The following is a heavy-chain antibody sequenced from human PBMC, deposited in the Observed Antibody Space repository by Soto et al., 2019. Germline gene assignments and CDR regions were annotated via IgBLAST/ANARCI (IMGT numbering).Heavy chain of an antibody. CDR3: AHSEARDRRSSWSGKFNWFDP. D-gene: IGHD6-13*01. Sequence: QMTLKESGPPLVKPTQTLTLTCTFSGFSLSTSGVGVGWIRQPPGKALEWLALIYWDDDKRYSPSLKSRLTVTKDPSKNQVVLTMTNRAAGNTGTYYFAHSEARDRRSSWSGKFNWFDPWGQGTLVTVSS. J-gene: IGHJ5*02. CDR2: IYWDDDK. V-gene: IGHV2-5*02. CDR1: GFSLSTSGVG.